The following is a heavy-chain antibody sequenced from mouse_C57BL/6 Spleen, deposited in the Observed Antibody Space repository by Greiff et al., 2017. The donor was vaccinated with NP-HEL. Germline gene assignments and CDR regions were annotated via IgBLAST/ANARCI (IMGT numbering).Heavy chain of an antibody. Sequence: VQLKVSGGGLVQPKGSLKLSCAASGFSFNTYAMNWVRQAPGKGLEWVARIRSKSNNYATYYADSVKDRFTISRDDSESMLYLQMNNLKTEDTAMYYCVRPIYYGNYPYAMDYWGQGTSVTVSS. D-gene: IGHD2-1*01. CDR2: IRSKSNNYAT. CDR1: GFSFNTYA. J-gene: IGHJ4*01. CDR3: VRPIYYGNYPYAMDY. V-gene: IGHV10-1*01.